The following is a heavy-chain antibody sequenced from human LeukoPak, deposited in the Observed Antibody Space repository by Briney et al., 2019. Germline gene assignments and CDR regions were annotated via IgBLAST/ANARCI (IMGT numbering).Heavy chain of an antibody. D-gene: IGHD6-13*01. CDR2: IYYSGST. J-gene: IGHJ4*02. CDR1: GGSISSSRYY. V-gene: IGHV4-39*07. CDR3: ARFSSIAAAFDY. Sequence: SETLSLTCTVSGGSISSSRYYWGWIRQPPGKGLEWIGSIYYSGSTNYNPSLKSRATMSVDTSKNQFSLKLSSVTAADTAVYYCARFSSIAAAFDYWGQGTLVTVSS.